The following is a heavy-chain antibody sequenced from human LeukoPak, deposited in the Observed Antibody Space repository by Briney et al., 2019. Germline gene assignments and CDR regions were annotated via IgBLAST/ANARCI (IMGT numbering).Heavy chain of an antibody. CDR1: GFSFSSHA. Sequence: GGSLRLSCAASGFSFSSHAVCWVRQAPGKGLEWVSSIDISGGSTWYADSVRGRFTISRDNSKNTLYLQMDSLRVEDTALYYCANEVRPNDYWGQGTLVTVSS. CDR3: ANEVRPNDY. J-gene: IGHJ4*02. V-gene: IGHV3-23*01. D-gene: IGHD6-6*01. CDR2: IDISGGST.